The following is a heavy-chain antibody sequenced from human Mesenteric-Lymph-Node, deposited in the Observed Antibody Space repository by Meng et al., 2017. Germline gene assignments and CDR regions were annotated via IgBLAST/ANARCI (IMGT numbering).Heavy chain of an antibody. Sequence: SETLSLTCTVSGASISSSDYDWGWIRQPPGKGLEWIGSVSYSGPSDHNSSLKSRLTILVDTSKNQFSLRLTSVTAADTAVYYCARGRNLHIFDSWGQGPLVTVSS. CDR1: GASISSSDYD. V-gene: IGHV4-39*07. CDR3: ARGRNLHIFDS. D-gene: IGHD1-14*01. CDR2: VSYSGPS. J-gene: IGHJ4*02.